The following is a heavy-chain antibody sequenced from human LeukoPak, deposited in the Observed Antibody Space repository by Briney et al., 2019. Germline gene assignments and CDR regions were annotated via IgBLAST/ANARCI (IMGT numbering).Heavy chain of an antibody. V-gene: IGHV3-11*01. CDR1: GFIFSDYY. CDR3: ARRYLMAATPLDS. Sequence: GGSLRLSCAASGFIFSDYYMTWIRQAPGKGPEWISHISGSGTSKDYATSLKGRFTVSRENAENKLYLHVTNVTVEDTAIYYCARRYLMAATPLDSWGKGTLVTVTS. CDR2: ISGSGTSK. J-gene: IGHJ5*01. D-gene: IGHD2-15*01.